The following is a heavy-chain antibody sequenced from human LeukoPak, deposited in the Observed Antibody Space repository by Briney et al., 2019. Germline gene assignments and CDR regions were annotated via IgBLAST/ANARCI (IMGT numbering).Heavy chain of an antibody. D-gene: IGHD2-15*01. CDR2: IIPILGIA. CDR1: GGTFSNYA. V-gene: IGHV1-69*04. Sequence: SVKVSCKASGGTFSNYAISWVRQAPGQGLEWMGRIIPILGIANYAQKFQGRVTITADKSTSTAYMELSSLRSEDTAVYYCARVGKKDCSGGSCLPDYYYGMDFWGQGTTVTVSS. J-gene: IGHJ6*02. CDR3: ARVGKKDCSGGSCLPDYYYGMDF.